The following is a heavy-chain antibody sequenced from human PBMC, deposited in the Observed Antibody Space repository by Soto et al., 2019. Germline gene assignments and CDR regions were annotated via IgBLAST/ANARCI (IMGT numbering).Heavy chain of an antibody. Sequence: QVQLVQSGAEVKKPGASVKVSCKASGYTFTSYGISWVRQAPGQGLEWMGWISAYNGNTNYAQKLQGRVTMTTDTSTSTAYLELRSLRSDDTAVYYCARASPLGFCSGGSCYSLFDYWGQGTLVNVSS. V-gene: IGHV1-18*01. CDR3: ARASPLGFCSGGSCYSLFDY. CDR2: ISAYNGNT. CDR1: GYTFTSYG. J-gene: IGHJ4*02. D-gene: IGHD2-15*01.